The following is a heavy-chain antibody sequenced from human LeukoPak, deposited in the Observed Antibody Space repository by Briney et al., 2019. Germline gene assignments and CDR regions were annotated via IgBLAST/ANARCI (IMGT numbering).Heavy chain of an antibody. Sequence: GGSLRLSCAASGFTFTNYGIHWVRQAPDEGLEWVTFIRYDGSNKYYVDSVKGRFTISRDNSKNTVYLQMNSLRAEDTAVYYCAKDPRGWLQFTFDYWGQGTLVTVSS. D-gene: IGHD5-24*01. V-gene: IGHV3-30*02. CDR2: IRYDGSNK. J-gene: IGHJ4*02. CDR3: AKDPRGWLQFTFDY. CDR1: GFTFTNYG.